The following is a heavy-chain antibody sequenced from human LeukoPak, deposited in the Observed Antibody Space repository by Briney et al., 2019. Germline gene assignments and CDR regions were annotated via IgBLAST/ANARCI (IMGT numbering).Heavy chain of an antibody. D-gene: IGHD3-22*01. CDR3: TRHSYYYDSSGYYVFDY. CDR1: GFTFSSYA. J-gene: IGHJ4*02. CDR2: ISGSGGST. V-gene: IGHV3-23*01. Sequence: PGGSLRLSCAASGFTFSSYAMSWVRQAPGKGLEWVSAISGSGGSTYYADSVKGRFTISRDDSKNTAYLQMNSLKTENTAVYYCTRHSYYYDSSGYYVFDYWGQGTLVTVSS.